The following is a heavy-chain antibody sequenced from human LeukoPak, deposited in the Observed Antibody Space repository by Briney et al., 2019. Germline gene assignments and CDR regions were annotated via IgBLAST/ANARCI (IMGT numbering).Heavy chain of an antibody. D-gene: IGHD4-11*01. J-gene: IGHJ6*03. CDR3: ARASKSTTGDQTYYYYYYMDV. CDR2: ISSSGSTI. Sequence: GGSLRLSCAASGFTFSDYYMSWIRQAPGKGLEWVSYISSSGSTIYYADSVKGRFTISRDNAKNSLYLQMNSLRAEDTAVYYCARASKSTTGDQTYYYYYYMDVWGKGTTVTVSS. CDR1: GFTFSDYY. V-gene: IGHV3-11*01.